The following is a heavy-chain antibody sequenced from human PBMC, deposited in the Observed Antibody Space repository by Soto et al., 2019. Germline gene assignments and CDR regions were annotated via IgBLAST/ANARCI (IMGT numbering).Heavy chain of an antibody. J-gene: IGHJ4*02. CDR3: VKGSDTSRPYYFDY. D-gene: IGHD3-16*01. CDR2: ITDTGGDT. V-gene: IGHV3-23*04. Sequence: EVQLVESGGGLVQPGGSLRLSCAASGFTFSGYAMSWVRQAPGKGLDWISAITDTGGDTYHADSVKGRFTIYRDNSKNTLSLLRNSLRAEDTAIYYCVKGSDTSRPYYFDYWGQGTLGTVSS. CDR1: GFTFSGYA.